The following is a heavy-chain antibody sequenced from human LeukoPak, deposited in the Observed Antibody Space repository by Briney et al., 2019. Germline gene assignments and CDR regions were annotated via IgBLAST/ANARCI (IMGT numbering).Heavy chain of an antibody. CDR2: TREDGSVK. CDR1: GFTFSNYW. V-gene: IGHV3-7*05. J-gene: IGHJ4*02. CDR3: ARDKSVGPTPFDH. D-gene: IGHD1-26*01. Sequence: GGSLRLSYAASGFTFSNYWMGWVRQAPGKGLERVANTREDGSVKYYVDSVKGRFTISSDNAKNPLYLQMNSLRAEDTAVYYCARDKSVGPTPFDHWGKGTLVT.